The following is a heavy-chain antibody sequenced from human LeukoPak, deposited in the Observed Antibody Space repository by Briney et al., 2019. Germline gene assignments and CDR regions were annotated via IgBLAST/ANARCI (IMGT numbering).Heavy chain of an antibody. D-gene: IGHD3-22*01. CDR2: INPSGDST. CDR1: GYIFTGYY. Sequence: ASVKVSCKASGYIFTGYYMHWVRQAPGQGLEWMGVINPSGDSTSYAQKFQGRVTMTRDMSTSTVYMELSSLRSEDTAVYYCARVQPNYYDCSGYSVFDYWGQGTLVTVPS. CDR3: ARVQPNYYDCSGYSVFDY. J-gene: IGHJ4*02. V-gene: IGHV1-46*01.